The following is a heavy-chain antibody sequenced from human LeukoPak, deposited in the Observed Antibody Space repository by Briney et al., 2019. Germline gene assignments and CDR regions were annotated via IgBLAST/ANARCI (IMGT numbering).Heavy chain of an antibody. V-gene: IGHV1-2*02. CDR2: INPNSGGT. Sequence: GASVKVSCKASGYTFTGYYMHWVRQAPGQGLEWMGWINPNSGGTNYAQKFQGRVTMTRDTSISTAYMELSRLRSDDTAVYYCARDPRYRSGGSCLYFDYWGQGTLVTVSS. CDR1: GYTFTGYY. J-gene: IGHJ4*02. D-gene: IGHD2-15*01. CDR3: ARDPRYRSGGSCLYFDY.